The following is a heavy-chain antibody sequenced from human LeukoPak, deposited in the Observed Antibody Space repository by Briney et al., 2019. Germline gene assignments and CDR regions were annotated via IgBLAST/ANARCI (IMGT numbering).Heavy chain of an antibody. CDR3: ARWRCSGGSCYSGVDY. Sequence: GGSLRLSCAASGFTFSDYYMSWIRQAPGKGLEWVSYISSSSSYTNYADSVKGRLTISRDNAKNSLYLQMNSLRAEDTAVYYCARWRCSGGSCYSGVDYWGQGTLVTVSS. CDR2: ISSSSSYT. J-gene: IGHJ4*02. V-gene: IGHV3-11*06. CDR1: GFTFSDYY. D-gene: IGHD2-15*01.